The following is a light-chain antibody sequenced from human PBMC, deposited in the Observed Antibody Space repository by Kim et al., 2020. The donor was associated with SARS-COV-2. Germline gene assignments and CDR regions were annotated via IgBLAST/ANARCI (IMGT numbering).Light chain of an antibody. CDR1: SGNSSDA. CDR2: LNSEGSH. J-gene: IGLJ3*02. CDR3: QTWGTGIHGV. V-gene: IGLV4-69*01. Sequence: VKLTCRLSSGNSSDADARDQQQPEKGPRYLMKLNSEGSHSEGDGVPDRFSGSSSGAERYLTISSLQSEDEADYYCQTWGTGIHGVFGGGTQLTVL.